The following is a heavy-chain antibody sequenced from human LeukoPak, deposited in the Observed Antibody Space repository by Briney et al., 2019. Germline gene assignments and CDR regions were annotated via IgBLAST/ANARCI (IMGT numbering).Heavy chain of an antibody. J-gene: IGHJ1*01. D-gene: IGHD3-22*01. Sequence: GGSLRLSCAASGFTFSSYAMSWVRQALGKGLEWVSSISSSGVSTYYADSVKGRFTIFRDNSKNTLYLQVNSLRAEDMAVYYCAKLGSSGYFQHWGQGTLVTVSS. CDR2: ISSSGVST. CDR3: AKLGSSGYFQH. V-gene: IGHV3-23*01. CDR1: GFTFSSYA.